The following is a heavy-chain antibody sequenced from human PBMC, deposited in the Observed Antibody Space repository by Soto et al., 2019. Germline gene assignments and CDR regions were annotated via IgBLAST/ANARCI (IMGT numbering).Heavy chain of an antibody. V-gene: IGHV3-23*01. Sequence: GSLRLSCAVSGFTFSSYAMSWVRQAPGKGLEWVSAISGSGGSTYYADSVKGRFTISRDNSKNTLYLQMNSLRAEDTAVYYCAKVASYYYDSSGYFDYWGQGTLVTVSS. CDR1: GFTFSSYA. CDR2: ISGSGGST. CDR3: AKVASYYYDSSGYFDY. J-gene: IGHJ4*02. D-gene: IGHD3-22*01.